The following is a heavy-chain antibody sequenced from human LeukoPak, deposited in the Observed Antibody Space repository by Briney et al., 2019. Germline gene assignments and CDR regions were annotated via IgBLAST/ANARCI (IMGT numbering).Heavy chain of an antibody. D-gene: IGHD2-2*01. CDR1: GFTFSSYW. V-gene: IGHV3-74*01. CDR2: INSDGSSX. J-gene: IGHJ4*02. CDR3: ARREYPLFDY. Sequence: PGGSLRLSCAASGFTFSSYWMHWXRQAPGKGLVWVSRINSDGSSXXYADSVKGXFTXXRXXAKNTLYLQMNSLRAEDTAVYYCARREYPLFDYWGQGTLVTVSS.